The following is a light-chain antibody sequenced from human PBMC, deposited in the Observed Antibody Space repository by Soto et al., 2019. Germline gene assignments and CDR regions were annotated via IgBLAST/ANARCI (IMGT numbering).Light chain of an antibody. J-gene: IGLJ3*02. CDR1: SSDIGIYDF. CDR3: SAYAGTNDLGV. CDR2: EVS. V-gene: IGLV2-8*01. Sequence: QSVLTQPPSASGSPGQSVTISCTGTSSDIGIYDFVSWYQQHPGKAPKLLIYEVSKRPSGVPDRFSGSKSGNTASLTVSDLQTEDAADYYCSAYAGTNDLGVFGGGTKLNVL.